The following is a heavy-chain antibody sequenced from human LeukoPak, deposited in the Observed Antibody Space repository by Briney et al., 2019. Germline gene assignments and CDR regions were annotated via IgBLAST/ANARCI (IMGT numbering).Heavy chain of an antibody. D-gene: IGHD3-16*01. V-gene: IGHV4-59*01. CDR2: IYYSGST. J-gene: IGHJ4*02. CDR3: RGVGGNSDFDY. CDR1: GGSISSYY. Sequence: NPSETLSLTCTVSGGSISSYYWSWIRQPPGKGLEWIGYIYYSGSTNYNPSLKSRVTISVDTSKNQFSLKLSSVTAADTAVCYCRGVGGNSDFDYWGQGTLVTVSS.